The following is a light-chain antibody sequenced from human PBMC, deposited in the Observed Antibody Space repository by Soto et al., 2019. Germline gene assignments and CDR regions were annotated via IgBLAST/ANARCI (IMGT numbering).Light chain of an antibody. CDR2: GAS. CDR1: QGVSTD. V-gene: IGKV3-15*01. Sequence: EIVMTQSPATLSVSPGERATLSCRASQGVSTDLAWYQQRPGQAPRVLIYGASTRATDIPARFSGSGSGTEFTLTISSLQSEDFAVYFCQQYNKWPRTFGQGTKV. J-gene: IGKJ1*01. CDR3: QQYNKWPRT.